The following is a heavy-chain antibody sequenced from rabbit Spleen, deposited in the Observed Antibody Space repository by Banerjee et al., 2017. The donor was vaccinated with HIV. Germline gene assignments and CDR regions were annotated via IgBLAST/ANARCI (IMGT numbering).Heavy chain of an antibody. CDR1: GFSFSSSYW. Sequence: QEQLVESGGGLVKPGASLTLTCTASGFSFSSSYWICWVRQAPGKGLEWIACIYGGSSRSTYYASWAKGRFTISKTSSTTVTLQMTSLTAADTAIYFCARGYGGYNLWGPGTLVTVS. J-gene: IGHJ4*01. V-gene: IGHV1S45*01. D-gene: IGHD5-1*01. CDR3: ARGYGGYNL. CDR2: IYGGSSRST.